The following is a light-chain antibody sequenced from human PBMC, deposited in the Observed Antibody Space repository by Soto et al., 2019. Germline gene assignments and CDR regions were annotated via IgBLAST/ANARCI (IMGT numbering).Light chain of an antibody. CDR2: DAS. CDR1: WSISSF. Sequence: IRMTQCPSTVSGSXGDRVTIGCRSSWSISSFLAWYQQTPGKAPKLXXYDASRLESGVPSRFSGSGSGTEFTRTISSLQPDDFATYYRQQYNSYPWTFGQGTKVDIK. CDR3: QQYNSYPWT. V-gene: IGKV1-5*01. J-gene: IGKJ1*01.